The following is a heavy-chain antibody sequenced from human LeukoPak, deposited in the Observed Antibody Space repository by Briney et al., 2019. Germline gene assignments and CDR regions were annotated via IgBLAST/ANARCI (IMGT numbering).Heavy chain of an antibody. CDR2: IYYSGST. V-gene: IGHV4-59*08. J-gene: IGHJ3*02. CDR3: ARLPYDILTGYLDAFDI. CDR1: GGSISSYY. Sequence: SETLSLTCTVSGGSISSYYWSWIRQPPGKGLEWIGYIYYSGSTNYNPSLKSRVTISVDTSKSQFSLKLSSVTAADTAVYYCARLPYDILTGYLDAFDIWGQGTMVTVSS. D-gene: IGHD3-9*01.